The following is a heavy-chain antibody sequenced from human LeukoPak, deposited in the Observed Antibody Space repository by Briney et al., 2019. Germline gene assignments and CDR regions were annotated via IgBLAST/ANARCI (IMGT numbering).Heavy chain of an antibody. Sequence: NTSETLSLTCTVPGGSISSGDYSWTWIRQPPGNGLEWIGYIYHSGCTHYNSSLKSRLTISVDTSKNQCSLKLSSVTAADTAVYYCARGLRGIMIRGAITDLNWFDAWGQGTLVIVSS. CDR1: GGSISSGDYS. CDR2: IYHSGCT. D-gene: IGHD3-10*01. J-gene: IGHJ5*02. V-gene: IGHV4-30-4*01. CDR3: ARGLRGIMIRGAITDLNWFDA.